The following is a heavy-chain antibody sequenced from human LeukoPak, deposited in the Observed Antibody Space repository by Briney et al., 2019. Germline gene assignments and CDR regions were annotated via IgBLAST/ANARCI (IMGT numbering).Heavy chain of an antibody. CDR3: AKAGGYNWNDDHVNWFDP. CDR2: IRYDGSNK. J-gene: IGHJ5*02. D-gene: IGHD1-1*01. V-gene: IGHV3-30*02. CDR1: GFTFSSYG. Sequence: GGSLRLSCAASGFTFSSYGMHWVRQAPGKGLEWVAFIRYDGSNKYYADSVKGRFTISRDNSKNTLYLQMNSLRAEDTAVYYCAKAGGYNWNDDHVNWFDPWGQGTLVTVSS.